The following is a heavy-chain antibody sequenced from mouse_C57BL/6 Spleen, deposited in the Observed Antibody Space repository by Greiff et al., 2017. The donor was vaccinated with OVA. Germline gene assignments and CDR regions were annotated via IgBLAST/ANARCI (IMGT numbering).Heavy chain of an antibody. CDR2: IHPNSGST. D-gene: IGHD2-4*01. CDR1: GYTFTSYW. CDR3: ARGYDYDSVSFAY. J-gene: IGHJ3*01. Sequence: QVQLKQPGAELVKPGASVKLSCKASGYTFTSYWMHWVKQRPGQGLEWIGMIHPNSGSTNYNEKFKSKATLTVDKSSSTAYMQLSSLTSEDSAVYYCARGYDYDSVSFAYWGQGTLVTVSA. V-gene: IGHV1-64*01.